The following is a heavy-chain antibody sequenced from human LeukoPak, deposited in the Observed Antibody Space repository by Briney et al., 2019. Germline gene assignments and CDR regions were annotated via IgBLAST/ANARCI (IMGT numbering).Heavy chain of an antibody. J-gene: IGHJ4*02. CDR3: ARDRDYVWGSYRRNPFDY. CDR2: INPNSGGT. V-gene: IGHV1-2*06. D-gene: IGHD3-16*02. Sequence: GASVKVSCKASGYTFTGYYMHWVRQAPGQGLEWMGPINPNSGGTNYAQKFQGRVTMTRDTSISTAYMELSRLRSDDTAVYYCARDRDYVWGSYRRNPFDYWGQGTLVTVSS. CDR1: GYTFTGYY.